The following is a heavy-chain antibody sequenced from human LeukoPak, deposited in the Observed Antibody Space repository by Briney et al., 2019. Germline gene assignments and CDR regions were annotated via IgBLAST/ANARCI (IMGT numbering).Heavy chain of an antibody. V-gene: IGHV4-34*01. J-gene: IGHJ5*02. CDR3: ARGRTKHTIFGPAAGP. CDR2: INHSGST. CDR1: GGSFSGYY. Sequence: SETLSLTCTVYGGSFSGYYWSWIRQPPGKGLEWIGEINHSGSTNYNPSLKSRVTISVDTSKNQFSLKLSSVTAADTAVYYCARGRTKHTIFGPAAGPWGQGTLVTVPS. D-gene: IGHD3-3*01.